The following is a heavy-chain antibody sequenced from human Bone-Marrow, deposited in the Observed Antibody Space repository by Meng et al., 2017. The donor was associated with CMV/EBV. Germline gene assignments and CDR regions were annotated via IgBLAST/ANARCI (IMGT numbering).Heavy chain of an antibody. V-gene: IGHV1-2*02. CDR1: GYTFTGYY. J-gene: IGHJ4*02. D-gene: IGHD4-17*01. CDR3: ARDLDYGDYASDY. CDR2: INPNSGGT. Sequence: GRVVQSGGGVKKAGASGEVSCKASGYTFTGYYMHWVRQAPGQGLEWMGWINPNSGGTNYAQKYQGRVTMTRDTSISTAYMELSRLRSDDTAVYYCARDLDYGDYASDYWGQGTLVTVSS.